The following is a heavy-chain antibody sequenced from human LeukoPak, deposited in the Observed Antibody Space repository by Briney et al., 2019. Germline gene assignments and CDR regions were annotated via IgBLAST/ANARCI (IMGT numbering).Heavy chain of an antibody. D-gene: IGHD3-10*01. CDR1: SGSISSSSYY. Sequence: SETLSLTCTVSSGSISSSSYYWGWIRQPPGKGLEWIGSIYYSGSTYYNPSLKSRVTISVDTSKNQFSLKLSSVTAADTAVYYCARESHKLLWFGESFDYWGQGTLVTVSS. CDR2: IYYSGST. CDR3: ARESHKLLWFGESFDY. V-gene: IGHV4-39*07. J-gene: IGHJ4*02.